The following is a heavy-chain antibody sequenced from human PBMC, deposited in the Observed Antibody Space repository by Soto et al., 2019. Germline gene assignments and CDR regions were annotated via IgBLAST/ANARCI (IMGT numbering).Heavy chain of an antibody. CDR1: VFTFISYA. J-gene: IGHJ3*02. CDR2: ISYDGSNK. V-gene: IGHV3-30-3*01. CDR3: ARDFHLEAFDI. Sequence: GWSLRLSCAASVFTFISYAMHWVRQAPGKGLEWVAVISYDGSNKYYADSVKGRFTISRDNAKNSLYLQMNSLRAEDTAVYYCARDFHLEAFDIWGQGTMVTVSS.